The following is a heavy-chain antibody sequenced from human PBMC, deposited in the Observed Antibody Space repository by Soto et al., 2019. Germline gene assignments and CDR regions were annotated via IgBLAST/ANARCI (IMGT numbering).Heavy chain of an antibody. D-gene: IGHD6-19*01. J-gene: IGHJ4*01. Sequence: PGGSLRLSCAAAGFTFSSYAMTWVRQAPGKGLEWVSSISGDGATTFSADSVEGRFTISRDFFKKTLYLQMDSLRADDTALYYCARNPAVAGNYYFDFWGQGTLVTVSS. V-gene: IGHV3-23*01. CDR2: ISGDGATT. CDR1: GFTFSSYA. CDR3: ARNPAVAGNYYFDF.